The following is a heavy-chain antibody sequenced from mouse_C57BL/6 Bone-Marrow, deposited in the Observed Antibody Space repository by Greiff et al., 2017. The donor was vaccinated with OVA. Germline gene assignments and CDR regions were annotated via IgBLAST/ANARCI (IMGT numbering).Heavy chain of an antibody. CDR3: AGGNYRYYAMDY. V-gene: IGHV1-66*01. D-gene: IGHD2-1*01. CDR1: GYSFTSYY. J-gene: IGHJ4*01. Sequence: QVQLQQSGPELVKPGASVKISCKASGYSFTSYYIHWVKQRPGQGLEWIGWIYPGSGNTKYNEKFKGKATLTADTSSSTAYMQLSSLTSEDSAVYYCAGGNYRYYAMDYWGQGTSVTVSS. CDR2: IYPGSGNT.